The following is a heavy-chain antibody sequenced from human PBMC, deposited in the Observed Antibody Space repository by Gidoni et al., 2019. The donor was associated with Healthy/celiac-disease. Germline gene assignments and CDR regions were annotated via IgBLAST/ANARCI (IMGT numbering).Heavy chain of an antibody. J-gene: IGHJ6*02. Sequence: QVQLVQSGAEVKKPGASVKVSCKASGYTFTGYYVHWVRQAPGQGLEWMGWINPNSGGTNYAQKFQGRVTRTRDTSISTAYMELSRLRSDDTAVYYCARERYSYGKYYYYYYGMDVWGQGTTVTVSS. CDR2: INPNSGGT. D-gene: IGHD5-18*01. V-gene: IGHV1-2*02. CDR3: ARERYSYGKYYYYYYGMDV. CDR1: GYTFTGYY.